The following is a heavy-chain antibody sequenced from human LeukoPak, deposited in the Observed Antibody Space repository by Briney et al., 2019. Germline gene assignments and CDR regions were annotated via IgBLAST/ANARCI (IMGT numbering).Heavy chain of an antibody. V-gene: IGHV4-38-2*02. D-gene: IGHD6-19*01. Sequence: SETLSLTCTVSGYSISSGYYWGWIRQPPGKGLEWIGSIYHSGSTSYNPSLKSRVTISVDTSKNQFSLKLSSVTAADTAVYYCARTGYSSGWYDDYYYYYYMDVWGKGTTVTVSS. CDR3: ARTGYSSGWYDDYYYYYYMDV. J-gene: IGHJ6*03. CDR1: GYSISSGYY. CDR2: IYHSGST.